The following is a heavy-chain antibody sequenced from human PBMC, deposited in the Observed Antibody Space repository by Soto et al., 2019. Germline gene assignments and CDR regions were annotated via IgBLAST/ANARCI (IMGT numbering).Heavy chain of an antibody. D-gene: IGHD6-19*01. V-gene: IGHV3-30-3*01. CDR1: GLTFSSYA. J-gene: IGHJ4*02. CDR2: ISGDGGNK. Sequence: SLILSCTASGLTFSSYAVHWVRQAPGKGLEWVSVISGDGGNKYFAESVRGRFLISRDNSKNTVYLQMNSLRHEDTAVYFCARRLTSTVSALGYWGQGTLVTVSS. CDR3: ARRLTSTVSALGY.